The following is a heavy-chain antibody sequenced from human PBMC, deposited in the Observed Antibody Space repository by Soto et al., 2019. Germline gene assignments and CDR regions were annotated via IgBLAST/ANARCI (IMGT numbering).Heavy chain of an antibody. D-gene: IGHD4-17*01. CDR3: TTVAVTTSDYYYGMDV. J-gene: IGHJ6*02. V-gene: IGHV3-30-3*01. CDR2: ISYDGSNK. Sequence: APGKGLEWVAVISYDGSNKYYADSVKGRFTISRDNSKNTLYLQMNSLKTEDTAVYYCTTVAVTTSDYYYGMDVWGQGTTVTAP.